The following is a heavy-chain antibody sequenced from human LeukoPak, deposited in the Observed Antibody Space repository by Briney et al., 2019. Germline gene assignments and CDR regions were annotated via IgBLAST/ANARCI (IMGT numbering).Heavy chain of an antibody. Sequence: PSETLSLTCAVYGGSFSGYYWSWIRQPPGKGLEWIGEINHSGSTNYNPSLKSRVTISVDPSKNQFSLKLSSVTAAVTAVYYCARDREIGDHWNSGEHWFDPWGQGTLVTVSS. CDR1: GGSFSGYY. CDR2: INHSGST. CDR3: ARDREIGDHWNSGEHWFDP. D-gene: IGHD1-7*01. J-gene: IGHJ5*02. V-gene: IGHV4-34*01.